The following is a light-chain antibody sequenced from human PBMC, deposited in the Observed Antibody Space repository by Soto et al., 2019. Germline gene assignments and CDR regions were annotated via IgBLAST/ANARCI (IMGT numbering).Light chain of an antibody. Sequence: QSVLTQTASVSGSPGQSITISCTGTSSDVGSYNLVSWYQQHPGKAPKLMIYEGSKRPSGVSNRFSGSKSGNTASLTIYGLQAEDEADYYCCSYAGSSTLVFGGGTKVTVL. CDR1: SSDVGSYNL. CDR2: EGS. V-gene: IGLV2-23*01. J-gene: IGLJ2*01. CDR3: CSYAGSSTLV.